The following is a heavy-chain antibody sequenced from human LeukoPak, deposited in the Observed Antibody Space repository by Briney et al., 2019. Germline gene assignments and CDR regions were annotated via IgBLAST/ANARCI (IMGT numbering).Heavy chain of an antibody. D-gene: IGHD1-1*01. V-gene: IGHV3-53*01. CDR3: AKDAQSWPTYFDY. CDR2: LSSTGNT. Sequence: PGGSLRLSCAASGFTVSRNYMNWVRQAPGKGLEWVSLLSSTGNTSYADSVKGRFTVSRDNSKNTLYLQVNSLRAADTAVYFCAKDAQSWPTYFDYWGQGTLVTVSS. CDR1: GFTVSRNY. J-gene: IGHJ4*02.